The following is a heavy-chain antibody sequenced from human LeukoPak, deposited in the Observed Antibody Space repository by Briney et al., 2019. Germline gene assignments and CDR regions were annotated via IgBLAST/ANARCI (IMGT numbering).Heavy chain of an antibody. CDR3: ARDAGNSGYGCDL. J-gene: IGHJ5*02. V-gene: IGHV3-48*01. CDR2: IRSSSET. D-gene: IGHD5-12*01. CDR1: GFIFSQYS. Sequence: GGSLRLTCAASGFIFSQYSMNWVRQAPGKGLEWVSHIRSSSETFYADSVKGRFTISRDNARNSLYLQMNNLRGEDTAIYYCARDAGNSGYGCDLWGQGTLVTVSS.